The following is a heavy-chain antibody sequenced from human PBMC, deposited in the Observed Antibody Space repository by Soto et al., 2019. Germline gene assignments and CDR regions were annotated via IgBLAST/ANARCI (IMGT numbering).Heavy chain of an antibody. D-gene: IGHD6-13*01. V-gene: IGHV1-18*01. CDR2: ISGDNVNR. Sequence: QVHLVQSGVEVKKPGASVKVSCTAHGYNLREYGVSWLRQVPGQGFEWMGWISGDNVNRRSSQSFHDRLPMTTDTSTNTAAMELRSLRSDDTAVYFCGREGQQLAQEQYFQFNGVDVWGQGTSVTVSS. J-gene: IGHJ6*02. CDR1: GYNLREYG. CDR3: GREGQQLAQEQYFQFNGVDV.